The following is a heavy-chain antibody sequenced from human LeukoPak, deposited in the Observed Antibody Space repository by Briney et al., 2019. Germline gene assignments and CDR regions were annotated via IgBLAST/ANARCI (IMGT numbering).Heavy chain of an antibody. CDR2: IYRDGYT. J-gene: IGHJ1*01. D-gene: IGHD3-22*01. V-gene: IGHV3-53*01. Sequence: GGSLRLSCTAPGFTVSGNSMNWVRQAPGKGLEWVSLIYRDGYTSYADSVKGRFTISRDSPKNTLYLQMISLRAEDTAVYFCARESDSDSGYFQHWGQGTLVTVSS. CDR1: GFTVSGNS. CDR3: ARESDSDSGYFQH.